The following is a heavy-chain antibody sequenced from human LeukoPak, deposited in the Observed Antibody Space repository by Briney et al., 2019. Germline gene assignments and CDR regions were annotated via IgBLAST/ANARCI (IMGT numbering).Heavy chain of an antibody. CDR2: IDTVGRT. V-gene: IGHV3-13*01. Sequence: QTGGSLRLSCAASGLSFRDYDMHWVRQTPGKGLEWVSAIDTVGRTYSPDSVQGRFSISRENPKNSLYLQMNSLRAGDTAVYYCARGYSYGIYYFDAWGQGTLVTVSS. CDR1: GLSFRDYD. CDR3: ARGYSYGIYYFDA. D-gene: IGHD5-18*01. J-gene: IGHJ4*02.